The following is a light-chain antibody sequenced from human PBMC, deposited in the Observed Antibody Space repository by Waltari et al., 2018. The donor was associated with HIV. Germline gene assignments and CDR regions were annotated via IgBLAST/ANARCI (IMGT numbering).Light chain of an antibody. J-gene: IGLJ1*01. CDR1: SSDVGTTNH. Sequence: QSALTQPASVSGSPGQSITISCIGTSSDVGTTNHVSWYQHHPGKGPKLIISEVSNRPSGVSTRLSGSKSGNTASLTISGLQAEDEADYYCSSYTNIRTYVFGTGTKVTV. CDR3: SSYTNIRTYV. CDR2: EVS. V-gene: IGLV2-14*01.